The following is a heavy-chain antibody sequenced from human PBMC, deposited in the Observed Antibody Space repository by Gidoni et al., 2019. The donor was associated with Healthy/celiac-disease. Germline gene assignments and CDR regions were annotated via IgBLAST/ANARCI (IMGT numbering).Heavy chain of an antibody. CDR3: ARDTVVVVPAAIRGRQAYYYYGMDV. CDR2: ISPSGGST. V-gene: IGHV1-46*01. J-gene: IGHJ6*02. Sequence: QVQLVRSVAEVKKPGASVKVSCKASAYTFTSNYMHWVRQAPGQGLEWMGIISPSGGSTSYAQKFQGRVTMTRDTSTSTVYMELSSRRSEDTAVYYCARDTVVVVPAAIRGRQAYYYYGMDVWGQGTTVTVSS. D-gene: IGHD2-2*02. CDR1: AYTFTSNY.